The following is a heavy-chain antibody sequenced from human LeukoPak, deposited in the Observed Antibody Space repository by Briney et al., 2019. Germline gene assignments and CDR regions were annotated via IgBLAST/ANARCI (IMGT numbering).Heavy chain of an antibody. D-gene: IGHD3-22*01. CDR3: ARGGYYYDSSGPFQH. V-gene: IGHV1-18*01. CDR2: ISAYNGNT. Sequence: ASVKVSCKASGGTFSSYAISWVRQAPGQGLEWMGWISAYNGNTNYAQKLQGRVTMTTDTSTSTAYMELRSLRSDDTTVYYCARGGYYYDSSGPFQHWGQGTLVTVSS. J-gene: IGHJ1*01. CDR1: GGTFSSYA.